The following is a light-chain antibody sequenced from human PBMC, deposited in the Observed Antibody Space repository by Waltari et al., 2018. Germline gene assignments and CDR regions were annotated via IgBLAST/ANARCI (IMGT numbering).Light chain of an antibody. J-gene: IGKJ4*01. V-gene: IGKV3-15*01. CDR2: SAS. Sequence: EVVLTQSPATLSLSPGERATLSCRASQSVSVNLAWYQQRPGQAPRLLIYSASTRATGIPARFSGSGSGTEFTLTISSLESEDLAVYYCQQSHNWPPLTFGGGTKVEIK. CDR1: QSVSVN. CDR3: QQSHNWPPLT.